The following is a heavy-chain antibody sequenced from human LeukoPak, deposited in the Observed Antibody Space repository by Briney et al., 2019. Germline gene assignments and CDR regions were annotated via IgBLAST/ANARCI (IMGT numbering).Heavy chain of an antibody. J-gene: IGHJ4*02. CDR1: GFTFSSYA. Sequence: GGSLRLSCAASGFTFSSYAMSRVRQAPGKGLEWVSAISGSGGSTYYADTVKGRFTISRDNSKNTLYLQMNSLRAEDTAVYYCAKSGMITFGGVIAKFDYWGQGTLVTVSS. V-gene: IGHV3-23*01. CDR3: AKSGMITFGGVIAKFDY. D-gene: IGHD3-16*02. CDR2: ISGSGGST.